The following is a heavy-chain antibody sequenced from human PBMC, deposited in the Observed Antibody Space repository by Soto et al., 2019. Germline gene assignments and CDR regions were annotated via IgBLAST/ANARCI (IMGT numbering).Heavy chain of an antibody. V-gene: IGHV3-48*02. Sequence: GGVPRLSCAASGFTFSSYSMNWVRQAPGKGLEWVSYISSSSSTIYYADSVKGRFTISRDNAKSSLYLQMNSLRDEDTAVYYCAREGSYYYYGMDVWGQGTTVTVSS. J-gene: IGHJ6*02. CDR2: ISSSSSTI. CDR3: AREGSYYYYGMDV. CDR1: GFTFSSYS.